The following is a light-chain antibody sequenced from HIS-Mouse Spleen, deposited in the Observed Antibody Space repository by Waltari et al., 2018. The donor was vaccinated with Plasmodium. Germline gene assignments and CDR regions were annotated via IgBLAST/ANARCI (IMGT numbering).Light chain of an antibody. CDR3: QQSYSTPPT. J-gene: IGKJ4*01. V-gene: IGKV1-39*01. CDR2: AAS. CDR1: QSISSY. Sequence: DIQMTQSQCSLSASVGDRVTITCRASQSISSYLNWYQQKPGKAPKLLIYAASSLQSGVPSRFSGSGSGTDFTLTISSLQPEDFATYYCQQSYSTPPTFGGGTKVEIK.